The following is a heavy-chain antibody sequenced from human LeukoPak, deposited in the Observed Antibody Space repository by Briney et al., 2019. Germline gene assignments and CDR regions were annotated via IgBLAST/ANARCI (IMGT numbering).Heavy chain of an antibody. Sequence: GGSLRLSCAASGFSFRSYGMHWVRQAPGKGLEWVANVNQNGSQKDYVDSIKGRFTISRDNAKNSVYLQMNSLRVEDTAVYYCARALGGTVGSWGQGILVTVSS. V-gene: IGHV3-7*01. D-gene: IGHD4-23*01. CDR1: GFSFRSYG. CDR3: ARALGGTVGS. J-gene: IGHJ5*02. CDR2: VNQNGSQK.